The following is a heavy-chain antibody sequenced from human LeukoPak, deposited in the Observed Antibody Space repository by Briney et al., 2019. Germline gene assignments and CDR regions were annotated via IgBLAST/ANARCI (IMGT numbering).Heavy chain of an antibody. V-gene: IGHV1-69*13. D-gene: IGHD3-3*01. J-gene: IGHJ3*02. CDR3: ARNPPVTIFGVVINAFDI. CDR2: IIPIFGTA. CDR1: GGTFSSYA. Sequence: SVKVSCKASGGTFSSYAISWVRQAPGQGLEWMGGIIPIFGTANYAQKFQGRVTITADESTSTAYMELSSLRSEDTAVYYCARNPPVTIFGVVINAFDIWGQGTMVAVSS.